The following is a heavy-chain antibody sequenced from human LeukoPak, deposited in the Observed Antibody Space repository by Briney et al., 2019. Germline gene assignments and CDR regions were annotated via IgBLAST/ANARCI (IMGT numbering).Heavy chain of an antibody. CDR1: GGSISSSSYY. Sequence: SETLSLTCTVSGGSISSSSYYWGWIRQPPGKGLEWIGSIYYSGSTYYNPSLKSRVTISVDTSKNQFSLELSSVTAADTAVYYCARQGYSSSSDYWGQGTLVTVSS. D-gene: IGHD6-13*01. V-gene: IGHV4-39*01. CDR3: ARQGYSSSSDY. CDR2: IYYSGST. J-gene: IGHJ4*02.